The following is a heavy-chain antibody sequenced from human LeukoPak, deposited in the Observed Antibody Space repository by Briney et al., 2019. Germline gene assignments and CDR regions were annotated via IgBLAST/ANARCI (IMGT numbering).Heavy chain of an antibody. CDR1: GGSFSGYY. CDR3: ARPLTGGDAFDI. D-gene: IGHD3-16*01. J-gene: IGHJ3*02. CDR2: INHSGST. Sequence: KPSETLSLTCAVYGGSFSGYYWSWIRQPPGKGLEWIGEINHSGSTNYNPSLKSRVTISVDTSKNQFSLKLSSVTAADTAVYYCARPLTGGDAFDIWGQGTMVTVSS. V-gene: IGHV4-34*01.